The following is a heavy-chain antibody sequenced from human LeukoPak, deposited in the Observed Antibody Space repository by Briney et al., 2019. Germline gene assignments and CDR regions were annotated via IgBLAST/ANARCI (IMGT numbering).Heavy chain of an antibody. Sequence: GGSLRLSCAASGFTFSSYSMNWVRQAPGKGLEWVSSISSSSSYIYYADSVKGRFTISRDNAKNSLYLQMNSLRAEDTAVYYCARDSKYDYVWGSDPVYWGQGTLVTVSS. D-gene: IGHD3-16*02. CDR3: ARDSKYDYVWGSDPVY. CDR1: GFTFSSYS. V-gene: IGHV3-21*01. J-gene: IGHJ4*02. CDR2: ISSSSSYI.